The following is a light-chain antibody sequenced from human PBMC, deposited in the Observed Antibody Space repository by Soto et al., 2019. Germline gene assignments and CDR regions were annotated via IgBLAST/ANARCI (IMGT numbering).Light chain of an antibody. J-gene: IGLJ2*01. V-gene: IGLV2-11*01. CDR2: DVA. CDR1: SSDVGAYNY. Sequence: QSVLTQPRSVSGSPGQSVTISCTGTSSDVGAYNYVSWYQQHPGIAPKLMIYDVAKRPSGVPDRFSGSKSGNTASLTISGLQAEDEADYYCCSYAGTYTWIFGGGTKVTVL. CDR3: CSYAGTYTWI.